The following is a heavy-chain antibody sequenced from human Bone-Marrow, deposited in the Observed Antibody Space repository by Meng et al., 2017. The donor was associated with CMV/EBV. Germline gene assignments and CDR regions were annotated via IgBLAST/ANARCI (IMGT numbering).Heavy chain of an antibody. Sequence: SETLSLTCAVSGGSVSSGSYYWSWIRQPPGKGLEWIGYIYYSGSTNYNPSLKSRVTISVDTSKNQFSLKLSSVTAADTAVYYCARDGADSIYGGNEEPDAFDIWGPGKMVTVSS. CDR3: ARDGADSIYGGNEEPDAFDI. CDR1: GGSVSSGSYY. V-gene: IGHV4-61*01. J-gene: IGHJ3*02. CDR2: IYYSGST. D-gene: IGHD4-23*01.